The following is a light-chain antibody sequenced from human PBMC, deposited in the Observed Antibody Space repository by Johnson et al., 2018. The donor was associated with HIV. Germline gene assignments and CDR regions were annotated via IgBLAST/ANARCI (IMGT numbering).Light chain of an antibody. Sequence: QSVLTQPPSVSEAPGQKVTIPCSGSSSNIGNNYVSWYQQLPGTAPKLLIYDNNKRPSGIPDRFSGSKSGTSATLGITGLQTGDEADYYCGTWDSSLSFYVFGTGTKVTVL. J-gene: IGLJ1*01. CDR3: GTWDSSLSFYV. CDR2: DNN. CDR1: SSNIGNNY. V-gene: IGLV1-51*01.